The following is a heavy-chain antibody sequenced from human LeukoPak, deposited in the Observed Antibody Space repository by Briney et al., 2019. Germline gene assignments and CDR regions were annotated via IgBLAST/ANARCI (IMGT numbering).Heavy chain of an antibody. CDR2: IRSKAYGGTT. Sequence: GRSLRRSCTASGFTFGDYAMSWVRQAPGKGLEWVGFIRSKAYGGTTEYAASVKGRFTISRDDSKSIAYLQMNSPKTEDTAVYYCTRSDYYDSSGYYHFDYWGQGTLVTVSS. J-gene: IGHJ4*02. V-gene: IGHV3-49*04. D-gene: IGHD3-22*01. CDR1: GFTFGDYA. CDR3: TRSDYYDSSGYYHFDY.